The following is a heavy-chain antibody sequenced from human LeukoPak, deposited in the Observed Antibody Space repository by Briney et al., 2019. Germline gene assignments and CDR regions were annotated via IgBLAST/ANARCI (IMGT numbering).Heavy chain of an antibody. D-gene: IGHD3-22*01. CDR1: GFTFSSYA. CDR3: ARAFHSDSSGYYSGFY. Sequence: GGSLRLSCAASGFTFSSYAMSWVRQAPGKGLEWVSAISGSGGSTYYADSVKGRFTISRDNSKNTVFLQMNSLRAEDTAVYYCARAFHSDSSGYYSGFYCGQGTLVTVSS. CDR2: ISGSGGST. J-gene: IGHJ4*02. V-gene: IGHV3-23*01.